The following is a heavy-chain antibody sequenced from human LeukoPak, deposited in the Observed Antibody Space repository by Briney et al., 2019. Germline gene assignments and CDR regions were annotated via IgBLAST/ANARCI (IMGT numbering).Heavy chain of an antibody. V-gene: IGHV1-2*02. CDR1: GYTFTDNH. CDR3: VRGYCSGGSCSGAWSDP. J-gene: IGHJ5*02. CDR2: INPNSGGT. Sequence: ASVKVSCKASGYTFTDNHMHWVRQAPGQGLEWMGWINPNSGGTNYAQRFQGRVTMTRDTSISTAYIELNSLRSDDTAVYYCVRGYCSGGSCSGAWSDPWGQGTLVTVSS. D-gene: IGHD2-15*01.